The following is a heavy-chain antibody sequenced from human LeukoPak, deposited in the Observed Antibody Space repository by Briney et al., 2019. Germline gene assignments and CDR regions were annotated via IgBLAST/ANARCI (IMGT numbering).Heavy chain of an antibody. CDR1: GFTFSSYW. J-gene: IGHJ4*02. V-gene: IGHV3-7*03. D-gene: IGHD6-19*01. CDR3: ATGAGCGY. Sequence: PGGSLRLSCAASGFTFSSYWMTWVRQAPGKGLEWVANIKQDGSERNYVVSVKGRFTISRDNAKNSLYLQMNTLRDEDTAVYYCATGAGCGYWGQGTLVTVSS. CDR2: IKQDGSER.